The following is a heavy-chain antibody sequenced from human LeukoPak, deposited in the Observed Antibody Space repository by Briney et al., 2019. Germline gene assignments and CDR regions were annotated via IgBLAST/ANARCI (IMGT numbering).Heavy chain of an antibody. CDR2: FHTAGDI. D-gene: IGHD2-2*01. CDR1: GFTFSNYD. V-gene: IGHV3-13*01. J-gene: IGHJ6*02. CDR3: ARGSCSSRSCYKRVNGLDV. Sequence: GGSLGLSCAASGFTFSNYDMHWVRQATGKGLEWVSAFHTAGDIHYSGSVKGRFATSRENAKNSFYLQMNNLRAGDTAVYYCARGSCSSRSCYKRVNGLDVWGQGTPVTVSS.